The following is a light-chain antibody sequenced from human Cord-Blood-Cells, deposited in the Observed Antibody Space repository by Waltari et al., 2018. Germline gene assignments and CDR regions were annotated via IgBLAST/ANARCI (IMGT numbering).Light chain of an antibody. Sequence: IVLTPSPATLSLSPGARATLSCSASLSVSSYLAWYQQKPGPAPRLLIYDASNRATGIPARFSGSGSGIDFTLTISSLEPEDFAVYYCQQRSNWPRTFGQGTKVEIK. CDR2: DAS. CDR3: QQRSNWPRT. CDR1: LSVSSY. V-gene: IGKV3-11*01. J-gene: IGKJ1*01.